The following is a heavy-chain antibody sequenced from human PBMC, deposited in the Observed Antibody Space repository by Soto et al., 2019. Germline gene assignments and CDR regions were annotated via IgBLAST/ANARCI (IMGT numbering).Heavy chain of an antibody. CDR3: ARGTFYGDYVDWFDP. D-gene: IGHD4-17*01. CDR2: IYHSGST. J-gene: IGHJ5*02. V-gene: IGHV4-30-2*01. Sequence: QLQLQESGSGLVKPSQTLSLTCAVSGGSISSGGYSWSWIRQPPGKGLEWIGYIYHSGSTYYNPSPKSRVTISGDRSKNQFSLKLSSVTAADTAVYYCARGTFYGDYVDWFDPWGQGTLVTVSS. CDR1: GGSISSGGYS.